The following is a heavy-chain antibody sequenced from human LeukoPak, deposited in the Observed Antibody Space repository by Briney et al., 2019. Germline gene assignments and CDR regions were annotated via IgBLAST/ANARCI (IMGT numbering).Heavy chain of an antibody. J-gene: IGHJ6*02. V-gene: IGHV3-9*01. Sequence: GGSLRFSCAASGFTFDDYAMHWVRQAPGKGLEWVSDISWNSGSIGYADSVKGRFTISRDNAKNSLYLQMNSLRAEDTASYYCAKDLYRSGPYYHYGMDVWVQGTTVTVSS. CDR2: ISWNSGSI. CDR1: GFTFDDYA. CDR3: AKDLYRSGPYYHYGMDV. D-gene: IGHD5-12*01.